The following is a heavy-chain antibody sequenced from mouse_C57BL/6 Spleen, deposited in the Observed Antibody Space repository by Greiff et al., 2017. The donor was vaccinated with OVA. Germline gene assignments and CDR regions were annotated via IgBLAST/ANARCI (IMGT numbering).Heavy chain of an antibody. V-gene: IGHV14-4*01. J-gene: IGHJ2*01. CDR1: GFNIKDDY. Sequence: DVQLQESGAELVRPGASVKLSCTASGFNIKDDYMHWVKQRPEQGLEWIGWIDPENGDTEYASKFQGKATITADTSSNTAYLQLSSLTSEDTAVYYCTTFYYYGSSYFDYWGQGTTLTVSS. D-gene: IGHD1-1*01. CDR3: TTFYYYGSSYFDY. CDR2: IDPENGDT.